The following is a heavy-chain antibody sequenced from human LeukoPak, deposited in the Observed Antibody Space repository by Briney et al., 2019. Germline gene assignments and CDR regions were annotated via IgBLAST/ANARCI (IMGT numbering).Heavy chain of an antibody. CDR3: TTSLAGAVTAVYPFDN. Sequence: GGSLRLSCVASGFTFSNAWMNWVRQAPGKGLEWVGRIKSKTDGGTTDYAAPVKGRITISRDDSTNTLHPQMNCLKTEDTAVYYCTTSLAGAVTAVYPFDNWGQGTLVTVFS. J-gene: IGHJ4*02. CDR1: GFTFSNAW. CDR2: IKSKTDGGTT. V-gene: IGHV3-15*01. D-gene: IGHD2-21*02.